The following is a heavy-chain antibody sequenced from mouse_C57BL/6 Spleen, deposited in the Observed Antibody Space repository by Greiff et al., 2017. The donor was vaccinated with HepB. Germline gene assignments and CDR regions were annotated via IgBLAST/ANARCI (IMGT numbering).Heavy chain of an antibody. CDR2: IDPSDSYT. CDR3: ARSGDDDYDVGYVDV. Sequence: QVQLQQPGAELVKPGASVKLSCKASGYTFTSYWMQWVKQRPGQGLEWIGEIDPSDSYTNYNQKFKGKATLTVDTSSSTAYMQLSSLTSEDSAVYYCARSGDDDYDVGYVDVWGTGTTVTVSS. V-gene: IGHV1-50*01. J-gene: IGHJ1*03. D-gene: IGHD2-4*01. CDR1: GYTFTSYW.